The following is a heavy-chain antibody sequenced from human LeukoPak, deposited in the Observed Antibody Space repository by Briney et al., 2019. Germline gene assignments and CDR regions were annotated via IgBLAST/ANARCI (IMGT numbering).Heavy chain of an antibody. CDR3: ARDRLGTEGNI. CDR1: GGTFSSYA. J-gene: IGHJ3*02. Sequence: GASVRVSCKASGGTFSSYAISWVRQALGQGLEWMGGIIPIFGTANYAQKFQGRVTITADESTSTAYMELSSLRSEDTAVYYCARDRLGTEGNIWGQGTMVTVSS. D-gene: IGHD3-16*01. CDR2: IIPIFGTA. V-gene: IGHV1-69*01.